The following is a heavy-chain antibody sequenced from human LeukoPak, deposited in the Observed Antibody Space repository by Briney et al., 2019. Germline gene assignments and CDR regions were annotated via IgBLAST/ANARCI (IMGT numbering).Heavy chain of an antibody. CDR2: IYYSGST. CDR1: GGSISSYY. CDR3: ARVVDSSGWYRSGWFDP. J-gene: IGHJ5*02. D-gene: IGHD6-19*01. Sequence: SETLSLTCTVSGGSISSYYWSWIRQPPGKGLEWIGYIYYSGSTNYNPSLKSRVTISVDTSKNQFSLKLSSVTAADTAVYYCARVVDSSGWYRSGWFDPWGQGTLVTVSS. V-gene: IGHV4-59*01.